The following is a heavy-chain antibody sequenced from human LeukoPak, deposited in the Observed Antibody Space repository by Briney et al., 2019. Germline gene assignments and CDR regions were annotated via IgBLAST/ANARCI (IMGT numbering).Heavy chain of an antibody. CDR3: SGLYNYGMDV. V-gene: IGHV3-21*01. CDR1: GFTFSTYS. Sequence: GGSLRLSCATSGFTFSTYSMNWVRQAPGKGLEWVSSISCRSHYMYYADSVKGRFTISRDNAKNSLYLQMNSLRAEDTAVYYCSGLYNYGMDVWGQGTTVTVSS. J-gene: IGHJ6*02. CDR2: ISCRSHYM.